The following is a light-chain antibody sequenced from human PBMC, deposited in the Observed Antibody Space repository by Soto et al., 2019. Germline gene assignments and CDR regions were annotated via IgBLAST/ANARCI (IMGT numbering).Light chain of an antibody. Sequence: QSVLTQPPSVSGAPGQRVTISCTGSSSNIGAGYDVHWYQHLPGTAPKLLIYGNSNRPSGVPDRFSGSKSGTTASLAITGLQAEDEADYYCQSYDSSLSGSDVFGTGTKVNVL. J-gene: IGLJ1*01. CDR2: GNS. V-gene: IGLV1-40*01. CDR1: SSNIGAGYD. CDR3: QSYDSSLSGSDV.